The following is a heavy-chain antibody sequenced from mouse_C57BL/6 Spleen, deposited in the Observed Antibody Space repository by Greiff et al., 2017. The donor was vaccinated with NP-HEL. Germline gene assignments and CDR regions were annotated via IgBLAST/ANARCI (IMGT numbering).Heavy chain of an antibody. CDR3: ARHPGSGYFDV. CDR1: GFTFSSYG. Sequence: EVQGVESGGDLVKPGGSLKLSCAASGFTFSSYGMSWVRQTPDKRLEWVATISSGGSYTYYPDSVKGRFTISRDNAKNTLYLQMSSLKSEDTAMYYCARHPGSGYFDVWGTGTTVTVSS. D-gene: IGHD1-1*01. V-gene: IGHV5-6*01. CDR2: ISSGGSYT. J-gene: IGHJ1*03.